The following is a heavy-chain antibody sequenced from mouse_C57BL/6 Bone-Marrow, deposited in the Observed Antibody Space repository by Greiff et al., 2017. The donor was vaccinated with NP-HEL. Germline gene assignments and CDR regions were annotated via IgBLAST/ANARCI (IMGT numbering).Heavy chain of an antibody. Sequence: VQLRQSGPELVKPGASVKISCKASGYAFSSSWMNWVKQRPGKGLEWIGRIYPGDGDTNYNGKFKGKATLTADKSSSTAYMQLSSLTSEDSAVYFCARGGLWLRWYFDVWGTGTTVTVSS. J-gene: IGHJ1*03. CDR2: IYPGDGDT. V-gene: IGHV1-82*01. D-gene: IGHD2-2*01. CDR3: ARGGLWLRWYFDV. CDR1: GYAFSSSW.